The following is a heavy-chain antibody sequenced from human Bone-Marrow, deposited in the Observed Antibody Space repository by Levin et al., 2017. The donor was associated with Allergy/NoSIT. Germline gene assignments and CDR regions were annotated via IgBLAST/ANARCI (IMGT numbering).Heavy chain of an antibody. J-gene: IGHJ4*02. CDR1: GYSFTSYW. D-gene: IGHD2-2*01. V-gene: IGHV5-51*01. CDR2: IYPGDSDT. Sequence: ASVKVSCKGSGYSFTSYWIGWVRQLPGKGLEWMGIIYPGDSDTRYSPSFQGQVTISADKSISTAYLQWSSLKASDTAMYYCARLGSWDIVVVPAATVFDYWGQGTLVTVSS. CDR3: ARLGSWDIVVVPAATVFDY.